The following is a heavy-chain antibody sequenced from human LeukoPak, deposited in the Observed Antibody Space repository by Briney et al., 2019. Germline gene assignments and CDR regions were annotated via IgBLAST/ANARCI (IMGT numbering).Heavy chain of an antibody. J-gene: IGHJ4*02. D-gene: IGHD4-17*01. CDR2: IYTSGST. Sequence: PSETLSLTCTVSGGSISSYYWSWIRQPAGKGLEWIGRIYTSGSTNYNPSLKSRVTMSVDTSKNQFSLKLSSVTVADTAVYYCARAVGPSTVTTYYFDYWGQGTLVTVSS. CDR1: GGSISSYY. V-gene: IGHV4-4*07. CDR3: ARAVGPSTVTTYYFDY.